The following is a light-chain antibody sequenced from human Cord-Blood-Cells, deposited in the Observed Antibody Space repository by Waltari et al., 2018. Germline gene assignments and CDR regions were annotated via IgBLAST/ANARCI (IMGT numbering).Light chain of an antibody. V-gene: IGLV2-23*02. CDR3: CSYAGSSTFV. J-gene: IGLJ1*01. Sequence: QSALTQPASVSGSPGQSITISCTGTSSDVGSYNLVSWYQQHPGKAPQLMIYEVSKRPSGVSNRFSGSKSGNTASLTSSGLQAEDEADYYCCSYAGSSTFVFGTGTKVTVL. CDR2: EVS. CDR1: SSDVGSYNL.